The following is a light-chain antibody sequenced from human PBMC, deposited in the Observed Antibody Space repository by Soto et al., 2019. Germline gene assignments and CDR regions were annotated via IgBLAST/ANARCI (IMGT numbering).Light chain of an antibody. CDR2: DVN. CDR3: RSYSSGATNYV. CDR1: SSDVGGYDY. V-gene: IGLV2-14*03. J-gene: IGLJ1*01. Sequence: QSVLTQPASVSGSPGQSITISCTGTSSDVGGYDYVSWYQQHPGKAPKVIIYDVNNRPSGVSSRFSGSKSGNTASLSISGLQAEDEADYYCRSYSSGATNYVFGSGTKVTVL.